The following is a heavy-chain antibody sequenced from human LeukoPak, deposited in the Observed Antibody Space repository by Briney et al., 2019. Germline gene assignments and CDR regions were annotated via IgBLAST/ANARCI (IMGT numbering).Heavy chain of an antibody. Sequence: SETLSLTCTVSGGSISSYYWSWIRQPPGKGLEWIGYIYYSGSTNCNPSLKSRVTISVDTSKNQFSLKLSSVTAADTAVYYCARVAYGDYYYYMDVWGKGTTVTISS. D-gene: IGHD4-17*01. CDR2: IYYSGST. J-gene: IGHJ6*03. V-gene: IGHV4-59*01. CDR1: GGSISSYY. CDR3: ARVAYGDYYYYMDV.